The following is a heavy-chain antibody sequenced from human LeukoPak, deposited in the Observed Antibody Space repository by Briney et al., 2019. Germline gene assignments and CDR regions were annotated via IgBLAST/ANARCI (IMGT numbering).Heavy chain of an antibody. CDR2: IKEDGSET. CDR1: GFTFSNYW. V-gene: IGHV3-7*03. Sequence: PGGSLRLSCAASGFTFSNYWMSWVRQAPGKGPEWMGNIKEDGSETYYVDSVKGRFTISRDNAQNSLYLHMHSLRVEDTAVYYCANTAMVTWWGQGTLVTVSS. J-gene: IGHJ4*02. CDR3: ANTAMVTW. D-gene: IGHD5-18*01.